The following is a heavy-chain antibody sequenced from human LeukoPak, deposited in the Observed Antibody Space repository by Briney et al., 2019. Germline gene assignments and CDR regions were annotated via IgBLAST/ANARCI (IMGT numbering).Heavy chain of an antibody. J-gene: IGHJ5*02. V-gene: IGHV3-20*04. CDR3: ARDYGSWSRSRFDP. CDR2: INWNGGST. Sequence: GGSLRLSCAASGFTYDDYGMSGVRQAPGKGLEGVSGINWNGGSTRYADAVRGRFTIPRDNAKNSLYLQMNSLRAEDTALYYCARDYGSWSRSRFDPWGQGTLVTVSS. D-gene: IGHD3-10*01. CDR1: GFTYDDYG.